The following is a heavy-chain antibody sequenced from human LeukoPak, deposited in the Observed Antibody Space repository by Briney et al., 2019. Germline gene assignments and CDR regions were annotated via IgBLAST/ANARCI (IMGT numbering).Heavy chain of an antibody. CDR2: IYYSGST. Sequence: SETLSLTCTVSGGSINNYYWNWIRQPPGKGLEWIGYIYYSGSTNYNPSLKSRVTISVDTSKKQFSLKLSSVTAADTAVYYCARDPYGYNLFDPWGQGTLVTVSS. J-gene: IGHJ5*02. V-gene: IGHV4-59*01. CDR1: GGSINNYY. CDR3: ARDPYGYNLFDP. D-gene: IGHD1-1*01.